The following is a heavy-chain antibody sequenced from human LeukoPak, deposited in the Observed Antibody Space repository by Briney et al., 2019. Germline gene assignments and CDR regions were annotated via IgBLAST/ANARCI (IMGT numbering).Heavy chain of an antibody. CDR2: ISSSSSYI. Sequence: GGSLRLSCAASGFTFSSYSMNWVRQAPGKGLEWVSSISSSSSYIYYADSVKGRFTISRDNAKNSLYLQMNSLRAEDTAVYYCARAAYDSSGYYYDYDYWGQGTLVTVSS. CDR1: GFTFSSYS. D-gene: IGHD3-22*01. V-gene: IGHV3-21*01. J-gene: IGHJ4*02. CDR3: ARAAYDSSGYYYDYDY.